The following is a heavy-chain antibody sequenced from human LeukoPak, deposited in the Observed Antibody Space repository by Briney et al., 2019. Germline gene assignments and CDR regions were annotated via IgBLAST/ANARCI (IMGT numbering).Heavy chain of an antibody. Sequence: GGSLRLSCAASGFTVSSKYMSWVRQAPGKGLEWVSVINSGGSAYYADSVKGRFTISRDNSKNTLYLQMNSLRPEDTAVYYCARGSSGSYYGFDCWGQGTLVTVSS. CDR1: GFTVSSKY. D-gene: IGHD1-26*01. CDR2: INSGGSA. J-gene: IGHJ4*02. CDR3: ARGSSGSYYGFDC. V-gene: IGHV3-66*02.